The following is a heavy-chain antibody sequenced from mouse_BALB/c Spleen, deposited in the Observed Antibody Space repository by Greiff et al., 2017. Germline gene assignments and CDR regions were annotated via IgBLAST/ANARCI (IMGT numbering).Heavy chain of an antibody. CDR3: ARQGTGLRRGGPMDY. Sequence: QVQLQQPGAELVKPGASVKLSCKASGYTFTSYWMHWVKQRPGQGLEWIGEIDPSDSYTNYNQKFKGKATLTVDKSSSTAYMQLSSLTSEDSAVYYCARQGTGLRRGGPMDYWGQGTSVTVSS. V-gene: IGHV1-69*02. D-gene: IGHD2-2*01. CDR1: GYTFTSYW. CDR2: IDPSDSYT. J-gene: IGHJ4*01.